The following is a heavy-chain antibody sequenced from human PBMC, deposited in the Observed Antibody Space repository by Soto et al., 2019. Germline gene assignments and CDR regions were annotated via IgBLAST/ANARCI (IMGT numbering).Heavy chain of an antibody. CDR2: IYGGGDGI. J-gene: IGHJ4*02. CDR1: GFPFSTYT. D-gene: IGHD3-3*01. Sequence: EVRLVESGGGLVQPGGSLRLSCVGSGFPFSTYTMSWVRQAPGQGLEWLSGIYGGGDGISYADSVKGRFTISRDNSRSTLYLQMNSLRSDDTAIYYCAKDRQPDGFWPFDHWGRGTLIVVSS. CDR3: AKDRQPDGFWPFDH. V-gene: IGHV3-23*04.